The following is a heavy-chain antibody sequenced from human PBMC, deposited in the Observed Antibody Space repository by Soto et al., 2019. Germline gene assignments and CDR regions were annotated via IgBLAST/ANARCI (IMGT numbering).Heavy chain of an antibody. CDR1: GGSISSGGYY. V-gene: IGHV4-31*03. D-gene: IGHD2-2*01. J-gene: IGHJ6*02. CDR3: AREIVVPAATTYYYYGMDV. CDR2: IYYSGST. Sequence: PSGTLSLTCTVSGGSISSGGYYWSWIRKHPGKGLEGIGYIYYSGSTYYNPSLKSRVTISVDTSKTQFSLKLSSVTAADTAVYYCAREIVVPAATTYYYYGMDVWGQGTTVTVSS.